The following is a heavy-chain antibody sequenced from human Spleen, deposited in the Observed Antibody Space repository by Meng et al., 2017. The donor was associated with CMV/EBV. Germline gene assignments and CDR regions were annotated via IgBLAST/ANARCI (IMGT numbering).Heavy chain of an antibody. D-gene: IGHD4-17*01. CDR2: INWNGGTT. CDR3: ARDLATMTHWGFSDY. V-gene: IGHV3-20*04. CDR1: GFTFYDYA. J-gene: IGHJ4*02. Sequence: ETLSLTCAASGFTFYDYAMNWVRQSPGKGLEWVAGINWNGGTTGYADSVKGRFTISRDNAKNSLYLQMNGLRAEDTALYYCARDLATMTHWGFSDYWGQGTLVTVSS.